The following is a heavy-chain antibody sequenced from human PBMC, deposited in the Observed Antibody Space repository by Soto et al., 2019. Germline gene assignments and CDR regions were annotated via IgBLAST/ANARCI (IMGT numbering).Heavy chain of an antibody. V-gene: IGHV6-1*01. CDR1: GDSVPSNLAS. D-gene: IGHD5-18*01. J-gene: IGHJ4*02. CDR2: TYYRSKWYY. CDR3: ARDPGYSLDC. Sequence: SQTLSLTCVISGDSVPSNLASWSSIRQSPSRGLEWLGRTYYRSKWYYDYADSAKSRITINSDTSKDQFSLQLNSVTPEDTAVYYCARDPGYSLDCWGQGTLVTVSS.